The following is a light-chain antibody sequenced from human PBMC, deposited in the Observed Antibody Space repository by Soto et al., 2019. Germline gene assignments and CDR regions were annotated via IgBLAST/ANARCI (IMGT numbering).Light chain of an antibody. CDR1: QSVGNY. CDR2: DAS. J-gene: IGKJ4*01. V-gene: IGKV3-11*01. Sequence: EIVLTQSPGTLSLSPGERATLSCRASQSVGNYLAWHQQKPGQAPRLLIYDASNRASGIPDRFSGSGSGTDFPLSISSLAPEDLAVYYCQQRTGWPPALTFGAGTKVEIK. CDR3: QQRTGWPPALT.